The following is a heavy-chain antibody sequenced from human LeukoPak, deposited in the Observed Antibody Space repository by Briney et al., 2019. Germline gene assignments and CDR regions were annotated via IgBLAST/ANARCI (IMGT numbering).Heavy chain of an antibody. V-gene: IGHV5-51*01. Sequence: GESLKISCKGSGYSFTIYWIGWVRQMPGKGLEWVGIIYPGDSDTRYSPSFQGQVTISADKSISTAYLQWSSLKASDTAMYYCARQGLERRLPFDYWGQGTLVTVSS. D-gene: IGHD1-1*01. CDR3: ARQGLERRLPFDY. CDR2: IYPGDSDT. CDR1: GYSFTIYW. J-gene: IGHJ4*02.